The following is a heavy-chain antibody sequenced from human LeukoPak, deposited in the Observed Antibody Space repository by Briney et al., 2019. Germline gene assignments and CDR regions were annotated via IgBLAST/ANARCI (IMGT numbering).Heavy chain of an antibody. CDR1: GFTFSNYA. CDR2: ISGSGGSA. CDR3: VKGIEYSSSGWKDTFDI. V-gene: IGHV3-23*01. D-gene: IGHD6-6*01. Sequence: GGTLRLSCAASGFTFSNYAINWVRQAPGKGLEWVSVISGSGGSAFYADSVKGRFTVSRDNSKNTLYLQMNGLRVEDTAVYYCVKGIEYSSSGWKDTFDIWGQGTMVTVSS. J-gene: IGHJ3*02.